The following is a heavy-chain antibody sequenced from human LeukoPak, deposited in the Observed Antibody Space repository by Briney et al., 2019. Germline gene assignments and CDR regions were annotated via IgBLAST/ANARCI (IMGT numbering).Heavy chain of an antibody. CDR1: GFTFSNYW. CDR3: ARGPQALTSLYAFDV. V-gene: IGHV3-74*01. J-gene: IGHJ3*01. CDR2: INSDGSST. Sequence: GGSLRLSCAASGFTFSNYWMHWVRQAPGKGLVWVSRINSDGSSTTYADSVKGRFTISRDNAKNTLYLQMNSLRAEDTAVYSCARGPQALTSLYAFDVWGHGTMVTVSS.